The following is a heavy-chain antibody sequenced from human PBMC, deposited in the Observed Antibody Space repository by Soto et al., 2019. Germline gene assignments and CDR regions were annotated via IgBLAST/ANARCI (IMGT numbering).Heavy chain of an antibody. CDR3: ARQIYDSDTGPNFQYYFDS. CDR2: IDPSDSQT. CDR1: GYSFAGYW. D-gene: IGHD3-22*01. J-gene: IGHJ4*02. V-gene: IGHV5-10-1*01. Sequence: GSRNVDWKGSGYSFAGYWITWVLQKPGKGLEWMGRIDPSDSQTYYSPSFRGHVTISVTKSITTVFLQWSSLRASDTAMYYCARQIYDSDTGPNFQYYFDSWGQGTPVPV.